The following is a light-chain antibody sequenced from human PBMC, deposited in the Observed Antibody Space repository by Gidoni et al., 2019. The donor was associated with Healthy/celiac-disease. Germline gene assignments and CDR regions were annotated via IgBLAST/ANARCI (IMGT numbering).Light chain of an antibody. CDR3: AAWDDSLNGRV. J-gene: IGLJ3*02. CDR1: SSNIGSNT. V-gene: IGLV1-44*01. Sequence: PGQRVTISCSGSSSNIGSNTVNWYQQLPGTAPKLLIYSNNQRPSGVPDRFSGSKSGTSASLAISGLQSEDEADYYCAAWDDSLNGRVFGGGTKLTVL. CDR2: SNN.